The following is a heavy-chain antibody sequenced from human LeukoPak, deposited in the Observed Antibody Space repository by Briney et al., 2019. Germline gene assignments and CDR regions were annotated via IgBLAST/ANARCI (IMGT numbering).Heavy chain of an antibody. D-gene: IGHD3-3*01. CDR2: INSDGSST. J-gene: IGHJ5*02. V-gene: IGHV3-74*01. Sequence: GGSLRLSCAASGFTFSSYWMHWVRQAPGKGLVWVSRINSDGSSTSYADSVKGRFTISRDNDKNTLYLQMNSLRAEDTAVYYCARDKGFWSGSSWFDPWGQGTLVTVSS. CDR1: GFTFSSYW. CDR3: ARDKGFWSGSSWFDP.